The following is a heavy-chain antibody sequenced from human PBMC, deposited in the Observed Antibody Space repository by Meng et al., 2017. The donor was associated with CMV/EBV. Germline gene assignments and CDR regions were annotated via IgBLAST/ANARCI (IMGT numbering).Heavy chain of an antibody. D-gene: IGHD2-2*01. CDR1: GYSFTRYW. CDR3: ARRMGSTSSSYWFDP. J-gene: IGHJ5*02. CDR2: IYPGDSDT. Sequence: GESLKISRQGSGYSFTRYWIGWVRQMPGKGLEWMGIIYPGDSDTRYSPSFQGQVTISADKSISTAYLQWSSLKASDTAMYYCARRMGSTSSSYWFDPWGQGTLVTVSS. V-gene: IGHV5-51*01.